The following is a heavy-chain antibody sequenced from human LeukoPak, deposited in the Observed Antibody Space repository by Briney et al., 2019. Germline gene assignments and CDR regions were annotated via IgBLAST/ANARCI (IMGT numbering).Heavy chain of an antibody. Sequence: GGSLRLSCAASGFTFSSYEMNWVRQAPGKGLEWVSYISSSGSTIYYADSVKGRFTISRDNAQNSLFLQMNSLRAEDTAIFYCARRSSDSLRAFDIWGQGTLVTVSS. CDR2: ISSSGSTI. CDR1: GFTFSSYE. J-gene: IGHJ3*02. V-gene: IGHV3-48*03. D-gene: IGHD2-21*02. CDR3: ARRSSDSLRAFDI.